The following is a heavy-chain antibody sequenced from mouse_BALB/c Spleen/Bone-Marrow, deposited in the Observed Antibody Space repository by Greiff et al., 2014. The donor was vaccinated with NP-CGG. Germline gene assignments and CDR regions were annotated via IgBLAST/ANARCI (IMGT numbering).Heavy chain of an antibody. Sequence: VQLQQSGAELVRPGALVKLSCKASGFNIKDYYMHWVMQRPGKGLDWIGWIDPENYNVIYDPKFQGKASLTADTSSNTVYLQLSSQTSKGTAFYYCARMSPYGGFNYGGQGTTLTFSS. V-gene: IGHV14-1*02. CDR3: ARMSPYGGFNY. CDR2: IDPENYNV. CDR1: GFNIKDYY. D-gene: IGHD1-1*01. J-gene: IGHJ2*01.